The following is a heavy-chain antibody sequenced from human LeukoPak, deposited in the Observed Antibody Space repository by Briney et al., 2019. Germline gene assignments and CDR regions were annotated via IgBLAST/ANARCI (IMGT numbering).Heavy chain of an antibody. CDR2: ISYDGSNK. D-gene: IGHD5-18*01. CDR3: ARDFSCQWIQLWLLGDYYYGMDV. CDR1: GFTFSSYA. Sequence: GGSLRLSCAASGFTFSSYAMHWVRQAPGKGLEWVAVISYDGSNKYYADSVKGRFTISRDNSKNTLYLQMSSLRAEDTAVYYCARDFSCQWIQLWLLGDYYYGMDVWGQGTTVTVSS. V-gene: IGHV3-30-3*01. J-gene: IGHJ6*02.